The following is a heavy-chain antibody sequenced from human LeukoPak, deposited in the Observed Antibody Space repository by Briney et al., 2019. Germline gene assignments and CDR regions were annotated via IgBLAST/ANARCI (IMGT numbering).Heavy chain of an antibody. D-gene: IGHD2-2*01. V-gene: IGHV3-33*01. CDR3: ARDGVPAANHFDY. J-gene: IGHJ4*02. CDR1: GFTFSSYG. Sequence: GGSLRLSCAASGFTFSSYGMHWVRQAPGKGLEWVAVIWYDGSNKYYADSVKGRFTISRDNSKNTLYLQMNSLRAEDTAVYYCARDGVPAANHFDYWGQGALVTVSS. CDR2: IWYDGSNK.